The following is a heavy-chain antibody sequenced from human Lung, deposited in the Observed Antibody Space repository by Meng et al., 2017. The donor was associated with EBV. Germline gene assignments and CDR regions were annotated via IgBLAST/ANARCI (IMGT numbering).Heavy chain of an antibody. J-gene: IGHJ4*02. CDR2: ISCYNGDT. D-gene: IGHD6-19*01. CDR1: GYTFTHHG. CDR3: ARDPSNTSGRYAYFDY. Sequence: QLQMVQSGAEVKKPGASVRVSCKASGYTFTHHGISWIRQAPGHGLEWMGWISCYNGDTNYAQKLQGRVTMTTGTSTNTAYMDLRGLRSDDTAVYYCARDPSNTSGRYAYFDYWGQGTLVTVSS. V-gene: IGHV1-18*01.